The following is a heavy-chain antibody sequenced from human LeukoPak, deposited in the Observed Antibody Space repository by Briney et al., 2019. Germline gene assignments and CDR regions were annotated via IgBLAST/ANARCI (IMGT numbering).Heavy chain of an antibody. J-gene: IGHJ4*02. D-gene: IGHD2-2*02. V-gene: IGHV1-3*03. CDR3: TLYNY. Sequence: AASVTVSCKTSGYSFTSQDMHWVRQAPGQSLEWMGCINPGNGDTKYSQEFQGRVTITRDTSATTAYMELSSLRSDDMAVYYCTLYNYWGQGTLVTVSS. CDR1: GYSFTSQD. CDR2: INPGNGDT.